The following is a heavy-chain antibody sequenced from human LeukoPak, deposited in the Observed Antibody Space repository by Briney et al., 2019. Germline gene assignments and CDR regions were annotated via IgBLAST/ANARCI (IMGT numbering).Heavy chain of an antibody. CDR2: IWYDGSNK. Sequence: GGSLRLSCAASGFTFSSYGMHWVRQAPGKGLEWVAVIWYDGSNKYYADSVKGRFTISRDNAKNSLYLQMNSLRAEDTAVYYCARGRLRLGELSSDYWGQGTLVTVSS. J-gene: IGHJ4*02. D-gene: IGHD3-16*02. CDR1: GFTFSSYG. V-gene: IGHV3-33*01. CDR3: ARGRLRLGELSSDY.